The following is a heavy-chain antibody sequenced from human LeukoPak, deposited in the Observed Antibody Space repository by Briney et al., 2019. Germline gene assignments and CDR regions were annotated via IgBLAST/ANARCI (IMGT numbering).Heavy chain of an antibody. CDR3: ARDGGAAMTYYFDY. V-gene: IGHV3-7*01. D-gene: IGHD5-18*01. J-gene: IGHJ4*02. CDR2: IKQDGSEK. CDR1: GFTFSSYW. Sequence: GGSLRLSCAASGFTFSSYWMSWVRQAPGKGLEGVANIKQDGSEKYYVDSVKGRFTISRDNAKNSLYLQMNSLRAEDTAVYYCARDGGAAMTYYFDYWGQGTLVTVSS.